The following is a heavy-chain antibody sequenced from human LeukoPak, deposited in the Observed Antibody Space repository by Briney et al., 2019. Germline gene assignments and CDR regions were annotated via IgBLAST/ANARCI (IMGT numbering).Heavy chain of an antibody. CDR2: INPNSGGT. V-gene: IGHV1-2*02. CDR1: GYTFTGYY. Sequence: ASVKVSCKASGYTFTGYYMHWVRQAPGQGREWMGWINPNSGGTNYAQKFQGRVTMTRDTSISTAYMELSRLRSDDTAVYYCARDQYSGSYYFDYWGQGTLVTVSS. CDR3: ARDQYSGSYYFDY. D-gene: IGHD1-26*01. J-gene: IGHJ4*02.